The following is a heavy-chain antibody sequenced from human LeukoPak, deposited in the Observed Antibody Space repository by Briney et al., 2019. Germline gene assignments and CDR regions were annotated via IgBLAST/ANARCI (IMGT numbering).Heavy chain of an antibody. Sequence: SETLSLTCTVSGGSISSSSYYWGWIRQPPGKGLEWIGYIDYSGSTKYNPSLQSRVTISVDTSKNQFSLKLTSVTAADTAVYYCARGYYGSGSYYTPTRPYYYYYYMDVWGQGTTVPISS. D-gene: IGHD3-10*01. CDR1: GGSISSSSYY. V-gene: IGHV4-61*05. CDR3: ARGYYGSGSYYTPTRPYYYYYYMDV. J-gene: IGHJ6*03. CDR2: IDYSGST.